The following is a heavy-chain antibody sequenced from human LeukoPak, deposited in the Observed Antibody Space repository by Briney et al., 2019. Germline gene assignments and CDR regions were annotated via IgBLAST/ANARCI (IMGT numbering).Heavy chain of an antibody. CDR2: IKQDGSEK. J-gene: IGHJ3*02. Sequence: GGSLRLSCAASGFTFSSYWMSWVRQAPGKGLEWVANIKQDGSEKYYVDSVKGRFTISRDNSKNTLYLQMNSLRAEDTAVYYCAKGSGTNPWGAFDIWGQGTMVTVSS. CDR3: AKGSGTNPWGAFDI. V-gene: IGHV3-7*03. D-gene: IGHD1-7*01. CDR1: GFTFSSYW.